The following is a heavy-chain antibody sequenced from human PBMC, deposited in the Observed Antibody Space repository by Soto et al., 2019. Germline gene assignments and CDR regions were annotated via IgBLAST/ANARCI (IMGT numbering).Heavy chain of an antibody. CDR1: GGSISSGGFF. CDR3: ARLIGNSWLDY. Sequence: SETLSLTCTVSGGSISSGGFFWSWIRQHPGKGLECIGYIYYSGSTFYNPSLKGRVTISVDTSKNQFSLQLNSLTPEDTAVYFCARLIGNSWLDYWGQGTLVTVSS. CDR2: IYYSGST. D-gene: IGHD2-15*01. V-gene: IGHV4-31*03. J-gene: IGHJ4*02.